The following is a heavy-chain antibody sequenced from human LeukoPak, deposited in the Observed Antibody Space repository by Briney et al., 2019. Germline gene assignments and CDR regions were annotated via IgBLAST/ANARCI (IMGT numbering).Heavy chain of an antibody. Sequence: GASVKVSCKASGYTFTSYGISWVRQAPGQGLEWMGWISPYNGNTNYAQKLQGRVTMTTDTSTSTAYMELRSLRSDDTAVYYCARESPDIVVVVATNYYYGMDVWGQGTTVTVSS. CDR2: ISPYNGNT. D-gene: IGHD2-15*01. J-gene: IGHJ6*02. V-gene: IGHV1-18*01. CDR1: GYTFTSYG. CDR3: ARESPDIVVVVATNYYYGMDV.